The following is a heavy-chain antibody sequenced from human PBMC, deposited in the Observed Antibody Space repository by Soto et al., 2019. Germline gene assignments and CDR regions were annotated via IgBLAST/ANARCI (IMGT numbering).Heavy chain of an antibody. CDR2: IYYSGST. J-gene: IGHJ5*02. V-gene: IGHV4-30-4*01. CDR3: ARRSVGYGSGIGWFDP. D-gene: IGHD3-10*01. CDR1: GGSISSGDYY. Sequence: SETLSLTCTVSGGSISSGDYYWSWIRQPPGKGLEWIGYIYYSGSTYYNPSLKSRVTISVDTSKNQFSLKLSSVTAADTAVYYCARRSVGYGSGIGWFDPWGQGTLVTVSS.